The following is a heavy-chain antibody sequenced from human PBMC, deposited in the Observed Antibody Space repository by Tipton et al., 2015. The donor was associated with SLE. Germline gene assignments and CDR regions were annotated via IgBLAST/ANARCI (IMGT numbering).Heavy chain of an antibody. CDR1: GGSISSSDYY. CDR2: IHYGVRYTENS. D-gene: IGHD3-3*01. CDR3: ARDAWHTTSGVVFNYFDY. Sequence: TLSLTCTVSGGSISSSDYYWGWIRQPPGKGLEWIATIHYGVRYTENSFYNTSLKSRVTISLDTSRNQFSLKLTSVTAADTAVYYCARDAWHTTSGVVFNYFDYWGQGSLVTVSS. J-gene: IGHJ4*02. V-gene: IGHV4-39*07.